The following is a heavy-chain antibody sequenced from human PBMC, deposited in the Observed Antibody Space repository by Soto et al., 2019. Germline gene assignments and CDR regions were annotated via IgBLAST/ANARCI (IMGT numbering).Heavy chain of an antibody. V-gene: IGHV4-38-2*01. CDR2: IYHSGST. J-gene: IGHJ5*02. D-gene: IGHD3-22*01. CDR1: GYSMSSGYY. Sequence: PSETLSLTCAVSGYSMSSGYYWGWIRQPPGKGLEWIGSIYHSGSTYYNPSLKSRVTISVDTSKNQFSLKLSSVTAADTAVYYCARVYYDSSGYYYFANWFDPWGQGTLVTVSS. CDR3: ARVYYDSSGYYYFANWFDP.